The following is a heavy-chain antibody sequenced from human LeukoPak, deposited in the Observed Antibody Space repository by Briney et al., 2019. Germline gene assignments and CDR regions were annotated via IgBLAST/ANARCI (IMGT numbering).Heavy chain of an antibody. D-gene: IGHD2-15*01. Sequence: GGSLRLSCAASGFTFGTYAMHWARQAPGKGLEWVAVMWSDGDNRYYADSVKGRFTIPRDNSKNTLYLEMNSLRAEDTAVYYCVRDRCSGGSCRLFDYWGQGALVTVSS. CDR2: MWSDGDNR. V-gene: IGHV3-33*01. J-gene: IGHJ4*02. CDR3: VRDRCSGGSCRLFDY. CDR1: GFTFGTYA.